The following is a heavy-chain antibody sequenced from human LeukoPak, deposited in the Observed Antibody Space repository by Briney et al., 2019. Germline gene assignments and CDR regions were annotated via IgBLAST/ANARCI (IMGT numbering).Heavy chain of an antibody. D-gene: IGHD6-19*01. Sequence: GASVRVSSTASRYTFTGYCMHWVRQAPGQGREWMGWINPKSVGTNYAQKFQGRVTMTRDTSISTTYTEMRRLRSADTPLYYCARALGTSGWYAPPLGYFDYWGQGTLVTVSS. CDR2: INPKSVGT. CDR1: RYTFTGYC. J-gene: IGHJ4*02. V-gene: IGHV1-2*02. CDR3: ARALGTSGWYAPPLGYFDY.